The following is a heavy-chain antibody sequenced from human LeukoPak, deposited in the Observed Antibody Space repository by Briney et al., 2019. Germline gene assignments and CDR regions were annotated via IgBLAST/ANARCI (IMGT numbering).Heavy chain of an antibody. Sequence: GGSLRLSCAASGFTFSSYEMNWVRQAPGKGLEWVSYISSSGSTIYYADSVKGRFTISRDNAKNSLYLQMNSLRAEDTAVYYCARVTFLEWLFFDYWGQGTLVTVSS. CDR3: ARVTFLEWLFFDY. CDR2: ISSSGSTI. V-gene: IGHV3-48*03. CDR1: GFTFSSYE. J-gene: IGHJ4*02. D-gene: IGHD3-3*01.